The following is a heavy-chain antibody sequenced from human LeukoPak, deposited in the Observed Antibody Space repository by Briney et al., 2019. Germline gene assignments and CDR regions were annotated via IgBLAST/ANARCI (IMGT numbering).Heavy chain of an antibody. CDR3: AKWPHYYYDSRGDAFDI. CDR2: ISGSGGST. J-gene: IGHJ3*02. Sequence: PGGSLRLSCAASGFTFSSYAMSWVRQAPGKGLEWVSAISGSGGSTYYADSVKGRFTISRDNSKNTLYLQMNSLIAEDTAVYYCAKWPHYYYDSRGDAFDIWGQGTMVTVSS. CDR1: GFTFSSYA. V-gene: IGHV3-23*01. D-gene: IGHD3-22*01.